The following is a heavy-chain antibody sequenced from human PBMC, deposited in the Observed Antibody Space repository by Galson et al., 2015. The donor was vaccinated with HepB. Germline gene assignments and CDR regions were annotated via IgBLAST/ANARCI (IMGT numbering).Heavy chain of an antibody. CDR2: MTWSGSFI. Sequence: SLRLSCAASGFTFSTSTMNWVRQAPGKGPEWVSSMTWSGSFISYFYFVRGRFTLSRDNAKNSLYLQMNSLRAEDSAVYYCARLDGPVDVWGQGTAVTVSS. D-gene: IGHD1-1*01. V-gene: IGHV3-21*01. CDR3: ARLDGPVDV. CDR1: GFTFSTST. J-gene: IGHJ6*02.